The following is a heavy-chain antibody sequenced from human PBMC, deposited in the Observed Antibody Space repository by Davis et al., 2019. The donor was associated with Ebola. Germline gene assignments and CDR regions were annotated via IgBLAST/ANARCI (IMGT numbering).Heavy chain of an antibody. CDR2: ISGSGGST. CDR3: AKVPIRGLKPSWQQRGAYFDY. Sequence: GESLKISCAASGFTFSSYAMSWVRQAPGKGLEWVSAISGSGGSTYYADSVKGRFTISRDNSKNTLYLQMNSLRAEDTAVYYCAKVPIRGLKPSWQQRGAYFDYWGQGTLVTVSS. J-gene: IGHJ4*02. D-gene: IGHD6-13*01. CDR1: GFTFSSYA. V-gene: IGHV3-23*01.